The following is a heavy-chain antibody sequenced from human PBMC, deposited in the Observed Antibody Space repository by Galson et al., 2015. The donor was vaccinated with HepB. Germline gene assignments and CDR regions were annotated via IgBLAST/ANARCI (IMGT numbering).Heavy chain of an antibody. V-gene: IGHV4-61*02. CDR2: IYTSGST. Sequence: TLSLTCTVSGGSISSGSYYWSWIRQPAGKGLEWIGRIYTSGSTNYNPSLKSRVTMSVDTSKNQFSLKLSSVTAADTAVYYCARETSWRQLVLFDYWGQGTLVTVSS. CDR1: GGSISSGSYY. CDR3: ARETSWRQLVLFDY. D-gene: IGHD6-13*01. J-gene: IGHJ4*02.